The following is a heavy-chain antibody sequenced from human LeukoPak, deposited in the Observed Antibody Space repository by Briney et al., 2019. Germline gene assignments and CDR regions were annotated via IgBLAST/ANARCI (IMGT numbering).Heavy chain of an antibody. CDR3: ARALYSDSSGYYPGLDH. CDR2: ISNYNGDT. CDR1: GYTFNSYG. V-gene: IGHV1-18*01. J-gene: IGHJ4*02. Sequence: ASGKVSCKASGYTFNSYGFSWVRQAPGQGLEWVGWISNYNGDTRYAQKFQGRVTMTTDTSTRTSNMELRNLGSDDTAVYYCARALYSDSSGYYPGLDHWGQGTLVTVSS. D-gene: IGHD3-22*01.